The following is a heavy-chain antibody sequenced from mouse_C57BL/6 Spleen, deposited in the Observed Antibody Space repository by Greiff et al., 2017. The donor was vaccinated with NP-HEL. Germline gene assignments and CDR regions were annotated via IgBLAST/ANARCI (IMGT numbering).Heavy chain of an antibody. CDR3: AREGGSPWFAY. CDR1: GYSITSGYY. CDR2: ISYDGSN. J-gene: IGHJ3*01. Sequence: EVKLQESGPGLVKPSQSLSLTCSVTGYSITSGYYWNWIRQFPGNKLEWMGYISYDGSNNSNPSLKNRISITRDTSKNQFFLKLNAVTTEDTATYDCAREGGSPWFAYWGQGTLVTVSA. V-gene: IGHV3-6*01.